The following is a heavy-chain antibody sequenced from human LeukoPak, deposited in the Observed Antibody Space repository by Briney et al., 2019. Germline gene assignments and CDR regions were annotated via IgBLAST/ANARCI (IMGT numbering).Heavy chain of an antibody. CDR2: ISSSSSTI. J-gene: IGHJ4*02. CDR1: GFTFSSYS. CDR3: ARDRGFRYYDSSGYSDY. D-gene: IGHD3-22*01. Sequence: PGGSLRLSCAASGFTFSSYSMNGVRQAPGKGLEGVSYISSSSSTIYYADSVKGRFTISRDNAKNSLYLQMNSLRAEDTAVDYCARDRGFRYYDSSGYSDYWGQGTLVTVSS. V-gene: IGHV3-48*04.